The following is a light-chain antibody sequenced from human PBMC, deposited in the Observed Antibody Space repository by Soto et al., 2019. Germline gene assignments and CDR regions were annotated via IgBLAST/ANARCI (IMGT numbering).Light chain of an antibody. J-gene: IGKJ2*01. CDR1: QGISNY. CDR3: QQGKSYTT. CDR2: VAS. Sequence: DIQLTQSPCFLSASVGDRASITCRASQGISNYLAWYQQKPGKAPTLLIYVASTLQTGIPSRFSGSVSGTEFTLTISSLQPEDFANYYCQQGKSYTTFGQGTKLEIK. V-gene: IGKV1-9*01.